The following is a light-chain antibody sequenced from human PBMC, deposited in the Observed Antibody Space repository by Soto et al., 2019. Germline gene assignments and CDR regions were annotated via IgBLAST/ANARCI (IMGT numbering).Light chain of an antibody. CDR2: LNS. CDR1: SSSIERNT. J-gene: IGLJ3*02. Sequence: QSVLTQPPSASGTPGQRVTISCSGDSSSIERNTVSWYQQLPGMAPKLLIYLNSRRPSGVPDRFSGSKSGTSASLAISGLQSEDEGDYYCQSYDISLSGPWVFGGGTKLTVL. CDR3: QSYDISLSGPWV. V-gene: IGLV1-44*01.